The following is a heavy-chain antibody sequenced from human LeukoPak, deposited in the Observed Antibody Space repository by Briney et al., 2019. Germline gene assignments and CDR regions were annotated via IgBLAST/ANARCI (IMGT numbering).Heavy chain of an antibody. J-gene: IGHJ4*02. CDR1: GITFSEYW. Sequence: GGSLRLSCVDSGITFSEYWMNWVRQAPGKGLEWVANMKHDGNEKHYVDSVEGRFTISRDNAKSSLYLQMNNLRAEDTAVYYCARDLGHSGYDLYDYWGQGTLVTVSS. CDR3: ARDLGHSGYDLYDY. CDR2: MKHDGNEK. V-gene: IGHV3-7*01. D-gene: IGHD5-12*01.